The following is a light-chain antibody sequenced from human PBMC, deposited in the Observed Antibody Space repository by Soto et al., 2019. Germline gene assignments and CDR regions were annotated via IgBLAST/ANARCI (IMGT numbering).Light chain of an antibody. CDR2: DVS. CDR3: SSYRNSNTRQIV. Sequence: QSALTQPASVSGSPGQSITISCTGTSSDVGGYNYVSWYQHHPGKAPKLMIYDVSNRPSGVSNRFSGSKSGNTASLSISGLQPEDEADYYCSSYRNSNTRQIVCGTGTKLTVL. V-gene: IGLV2-14*03. J-gene: IGLJ1*01. CDR1: SSDVGGYNY.